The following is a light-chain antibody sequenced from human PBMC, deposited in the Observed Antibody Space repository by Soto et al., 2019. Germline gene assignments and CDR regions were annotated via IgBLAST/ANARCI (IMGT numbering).Light chain of an antibody. CDR1: QSISTW. CDR2: KAS. J-gene: IGKJ2*01. Sequence: DIQMTQSPSTLSASVGDRVTITCRASQSISTWLAWYQQKPGKAPNLLIYKASSLESGVPSRFSGSGSGTEFTLTISSLQSDDFATYSCQQYNSYPYTLGQGTKLEIK. V-gene: IGKV1-5*03. CDR3: QQYNSYPYT.